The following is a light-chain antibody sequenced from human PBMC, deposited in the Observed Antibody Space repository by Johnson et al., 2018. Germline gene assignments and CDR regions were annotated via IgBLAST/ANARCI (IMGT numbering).Light chain of an antibody. Sequence: QSVLTQPPSVSAAPGQKVTISCSGSSSNIGNNYVSWYQQLPGTAPKLLIYENNKRPSGIPDRFSGSKSGTSATLGITGLQTGDEADYYCGTRDRSLSAGNVFGTGTKVTVL. J-gene: IGLJ1*01. CDR1: SSNIGNNY. CDR2: ENN. V-gene: IGLV1-51*02. CDR3: GTRDRSLSAGNV.